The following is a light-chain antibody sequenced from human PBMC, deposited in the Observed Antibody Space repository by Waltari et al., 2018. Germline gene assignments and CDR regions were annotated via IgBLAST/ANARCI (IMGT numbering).Light chain of an antibody. CDR1: QSISGY. CDR3: QQSYRTPPLT. V-gene: IGKV1-39*01. CDR2: ATY. J-gene: IGKJ4*01. Sequence: DLKMTQSPFSLSASVGDRVTITCRAIQSISGYFNWYQQKAGKAPKVLIYATYRLQSGVPTRFSGSGSGTDFTLTITSLQPEAFATYYCQQSYRTPPLTFGGGTNVGIK.